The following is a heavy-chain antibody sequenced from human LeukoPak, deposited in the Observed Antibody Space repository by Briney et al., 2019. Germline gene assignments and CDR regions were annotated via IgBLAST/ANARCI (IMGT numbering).Heavy chain of an antibody. CDR1: GGSISSSSYY. V-gene: IGHV3-7*01. Sequence: ETLPLTCTVSGGSISSSSYYWGWIRQPPGKGLEWVASIRQDGGEKSYVDSVKGRFTISRDNTKNSLYLQMSSLRAEDTAVYYCARDGTAAGLYLDLWGQGTLVTVSS. CDR2: IRQDGGEK. J-gene: IGHJ4*01. CDR3: ARDGTAAGLYLDL. D-gene: IGHD6-13*01.